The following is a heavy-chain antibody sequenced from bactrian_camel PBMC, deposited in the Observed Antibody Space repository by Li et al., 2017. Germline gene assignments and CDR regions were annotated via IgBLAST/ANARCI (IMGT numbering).Heavy chain of an antibody. D-gene: IGHD6*01. J-gene: IGHJ4*01. CDR1: GITFSNYA. CDR3: AEDEYGGTWMTAK. CDR2: ISESGDRT. V-gene: IGHV3S40*01. Sequence: DVQLVESGGDLVHPGGSLRLSCAASGITFSNYAMSWVRQAPGKGLEWVSTISESGDRTWYKASMEGRFTISRDNALNTMYLQLNSLKTEDTAMYYCAEDEYGGTWMTAKRGQGTQVTVS.